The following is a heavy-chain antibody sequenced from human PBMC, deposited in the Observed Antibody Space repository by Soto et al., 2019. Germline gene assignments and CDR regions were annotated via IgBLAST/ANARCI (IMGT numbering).Heavy chain of an antibody. CDR1: GGSVNGYY. CDR3: ATRITVFGLLIPQFDP. Sequence: SETLSLTRAVYGGSVNGYYWNWIRQPPGKGLEWIGEINHTGGTHYNPSLKSRVTMSVDTSKNQFSLRLSSVTAADTAIYYCATRITVFGLLIPQFDPSGKGTQVTVSS. J-gene: IGHJ5*02. V-gene: IGHV4-34*01. CDR2: INHTGGT. D-gene: IGHD3-3*01.